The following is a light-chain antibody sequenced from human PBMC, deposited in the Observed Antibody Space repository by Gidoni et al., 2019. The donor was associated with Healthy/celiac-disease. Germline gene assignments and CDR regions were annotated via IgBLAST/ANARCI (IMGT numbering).Light chain of an antibody. V-gene: IGKV1-39*01. CDR1: QSISSS. CDR3: QQSYSWT. CDR2: AAT. Sequence: DIQMTQSPSSLSASVGDRVTITCRASQSISSSLNWYQQKPGKAPKLLIYAATSLQSGVPTRFSGSGSGTDFTLTISSLQPEDFATYYCQQSYSWTFGQGTKVEIK. J-gene: IGKJ1*01.